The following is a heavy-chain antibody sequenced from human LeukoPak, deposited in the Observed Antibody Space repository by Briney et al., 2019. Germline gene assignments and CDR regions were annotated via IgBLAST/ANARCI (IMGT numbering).Heavy chain of an antibody. D-gene: IGHD3-9*01. J-gene: IGHJ5*02. CDR2: IYDSGRT. Sequence: SETLSLTCTVSGVSISSFCWSWIRQPPGGGLEGIGYIYDSGRTNYNPSLKSRVTISVDTSKNQFSLKLSSVTAADTAVYYCARDTYEILTGYYTGHHPWGRGTLVTVSS. V-gene: IGHV4-59*01. CDR3: ARDTYEILTGYYTGHHP. CDR1: GVSISSFC.